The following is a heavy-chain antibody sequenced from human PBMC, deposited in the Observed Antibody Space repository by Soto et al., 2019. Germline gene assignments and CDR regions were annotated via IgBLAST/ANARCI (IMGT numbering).Heavy chain of an antibody. V-gene: IGHV4-30-4*01. D-gene: IGHD2-8*01. CDR3: ARNGALDY. CDR1: GGSISSGDYY. J-gene: IGHJ4*02. CDR2: ILYSGTT. Sequence: QVQLQESGPGLVKPSQTLSLTCTVSGGSISSGDYYWSWIRQPPGKGLEWIGYILYSGTTNYNPYLESRLTISVDTSKSQCSLKLTSVTAADTAVYYCARNGALDYWGRGTLVTVSS.